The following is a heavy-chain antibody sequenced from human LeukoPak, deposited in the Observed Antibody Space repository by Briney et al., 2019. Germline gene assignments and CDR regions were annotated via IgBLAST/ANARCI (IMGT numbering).Heavy chain of an antibody. CDR2: ISSSSSYI. D-gene: IGHD1-26*01. CDR1: GFTFSSYS. V-gene: IGHV3-21*01. Sequence: PGGSLRLSCAASGFTFSSYSMNWVRQAPAKGLEWVSSISSSSSYIYYADSVKGRFTISRDNAKNSLYLQMNSLRAEDTAVYYCARDFVGARGNWGQGTLVTVSS. J-gene: IGHJ4*02. CDR3: ARDFVGARGN.